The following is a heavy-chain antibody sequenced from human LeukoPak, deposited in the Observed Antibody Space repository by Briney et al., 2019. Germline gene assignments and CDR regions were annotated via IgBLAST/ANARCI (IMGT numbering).Heavy chain of an antibody. CDR3: ARSLLAGTRGAFDI. CDR1: GFTFSSYD. V-gene: IGHV3-13*04. D-gene: IGHD6-19*01. CDR2: IGTAGDT. J-gene: IGHJ3*02. Sequence: GGSLRLSCAPSGFTFSSYDMHWARHATGKGLEWFSAIGTAGDTYYPGCVKGRFTISRENAKNSLYLQMNSLRAGDTAVYYCARSLLAGTRGAFDIWGQGTMVTVYS.